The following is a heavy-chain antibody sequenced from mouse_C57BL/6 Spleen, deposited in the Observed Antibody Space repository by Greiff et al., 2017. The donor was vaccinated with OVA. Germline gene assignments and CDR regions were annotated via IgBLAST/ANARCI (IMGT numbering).Heavy chain of an antibody. CDR2: IWSGGST. CDR3: ARADYEAY. Sequence: VKLMESGPGLVQPSQSLSITCTVSGFSLTSYGVHWVRQSPGKGLEWLGVIWSGGSTDYNAAFISRLSISKDNSKSQVFFKMNSLQAGDTAIYYCARADYEAYWGQGTLVTVSA. CDR1: GFSLTSYG. J-gene: IGHJ3*01. D-gene: IGHD2-4*01. V-gene: IGHV2-2*01.